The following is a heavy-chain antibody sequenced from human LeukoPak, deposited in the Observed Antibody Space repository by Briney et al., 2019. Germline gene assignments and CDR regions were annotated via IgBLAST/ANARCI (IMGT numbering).Heavy chain of an antibody. V-gene: IGHV3-48*01. CDR2: ISSSSSTI. Sequence: PGGSLRLSCAAFGFTFSSYSMLWVRQAPGKGLEWVSYISSSSSTIYYADSVKGRFTISRDNAKNSLYLQMNSLRAEDTAVYYCARDGSGWSDAFDIWGQGTMVTVSS. J-gene: IGHJ3*02. CDR3: ARDGSGWSDAFDI. D-gene: IGHD6-19*01. CDR1: GFTFSSYS.